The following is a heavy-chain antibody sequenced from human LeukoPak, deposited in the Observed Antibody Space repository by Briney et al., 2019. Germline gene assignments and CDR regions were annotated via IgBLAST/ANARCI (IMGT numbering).Heavy chain of an antibody. V-gene: IGHV3-48*02. D-gene: IGHD3-22*01. CDR3: AGLGYYDSSGYYVPFGY. Sequence: PGGSLRLSCTASGFTFSAYAMNWVRQAPGKGLEWVSYISSSSSTIYYADSVKGRFTISRDNAKNSLYLQMNSLRDEDTAVYYCAGLGYYDSSGYYVPFGYWGQGTLVTVPS. CDR1: GFTFSAYA. J-gene: IGHJ4*02. CDR2: ISSSSSTI.